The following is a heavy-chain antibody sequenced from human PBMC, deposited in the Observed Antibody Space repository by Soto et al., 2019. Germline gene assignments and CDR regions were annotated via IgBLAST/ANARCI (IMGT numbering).Heavy chain of an antibody. CDR2: ISSSGSKT. D-gene: IGHD2-15*01. Sequence: HPXGALSLSCAAAGFTFRNFEMNWVRQVPGKGLEWISYISSSGSKTYYADSVKGRFTVSRDNTNDSLFLEMNSLRDEDTGIYYCARDSIAAPNWFDHWGQGTLFTVSS. CDR3: ARDSIAAPNWFDH. J-gene: IGHJ5*02. V-gene: IGHV3-48*03. CDR1: GFTFRNFE.